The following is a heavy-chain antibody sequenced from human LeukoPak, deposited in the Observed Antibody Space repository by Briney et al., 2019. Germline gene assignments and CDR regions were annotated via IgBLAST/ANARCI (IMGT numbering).Heavy chain of an antibody. Sequence: GGSLRLSCAASGFTFSSYAMSWVRQAPGKGLEWVSTISGSGRSTYYADSVKGRFTISRDNSKNTPYLQMNSLRAEDTAVYYCAKDGAVQYYFDYWGQGTLVTVSS. D-gene: IGHD3-16*01. J-gene: IGHJ4*02. V-gene: IGHV3-23*01. CDR1: GFTFSSYA. CDR3: AKDGAVQYYFDY. CDR2: ISGSGRST.